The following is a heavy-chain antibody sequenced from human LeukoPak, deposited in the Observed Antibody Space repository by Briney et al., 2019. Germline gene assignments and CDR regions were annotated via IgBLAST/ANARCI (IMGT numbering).Heavy chain of an antibody. CDR3: ARQTGSGLFILP. Sequence: SETLSLTCTVSGGSISSSNYYWGWIRQPPGTGLEWIASIHYSGTTYYNPSLKSRVTISVDTSNNHFSLNLNSVTAADTAVYYCARQTGSGLFILPGGQGTLVTVSS. J-gene: IGHJ4*02. CDR2: IHYSGTT. CDR1: GGSISSSNYY. V-gene: IGHV4-39*01. D-gene: IGHD3/OR15-3a*01.